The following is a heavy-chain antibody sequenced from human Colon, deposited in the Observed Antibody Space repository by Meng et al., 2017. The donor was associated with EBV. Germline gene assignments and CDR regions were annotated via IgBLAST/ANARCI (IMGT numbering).Heavy chain of an antibody. J-gene: IGHJ4*02. CDR2: IDDSGST. Sequence: QVQLEESGPGLVKPSGTLSLTCGVSGASIGSNIRWTWVRQPPGKGLEWIGDIDDSGSTNYNPSLNSRISISLAKSKNHFSLKVNSVTAADTAVYYCARGKQDAWELLAYWGQGALVTVSS. D-gene: IGHD1-26*01. CDR1: GASIGSNIR. V-gene: IGHV4-4*02. CDR3: ARGKQDAWELLAY.